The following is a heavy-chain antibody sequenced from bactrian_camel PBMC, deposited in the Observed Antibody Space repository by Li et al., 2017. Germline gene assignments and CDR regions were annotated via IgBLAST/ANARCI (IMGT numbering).Heavy chain of an antibody. CDR2: IESDGST. D-gene: IGHD2*01. CDR3: AADRELWPSGCDTSDRV. V-gene: IGHV3S55*01. Sequence: HVQLVESGGGSVQVGGSLRLSCVASGDTIGRYCMGWFRQIPDKEREAVAGIESDGSTSYADSVKGRFTVARAGGKNDNAKNTLYLLLNNLKPEDSGRYYCAADRELWPSGCDTSDRVWGQGTQVTVS. J-gene: IGHJ4*01. CDR1: GDTIGRYC.